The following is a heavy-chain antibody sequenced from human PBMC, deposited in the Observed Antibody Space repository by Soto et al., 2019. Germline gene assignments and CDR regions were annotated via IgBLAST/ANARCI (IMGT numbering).Heavy chain of an antibody. CDR3: AHSSSITIFGVVIISDAFDI. Sequence: SGPTLVNPTQTLTLTCTFSGFSLSTGGVGVGWIRQPPGKALEWLALIYWNDDKRYSPSLKSRLTITKDTSKNQVVLTMTNMDPVDTATYYCAHSSSITIFGVVIISDAFDIWGQGTMVTVSS. CDR1: GFSLSTGGVG. V-gene: IGHV2-5*01. D-gene: IGHD3-3*01. J-gene: IGHJ3*02. CDR2: IYWNDDK.